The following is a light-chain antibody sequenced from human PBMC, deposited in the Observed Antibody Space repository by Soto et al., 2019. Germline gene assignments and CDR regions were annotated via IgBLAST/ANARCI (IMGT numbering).Light chain of an antibody. CDR1: QSVSSNY. CDR3: QQYGGSPRT. V-gene: IGKV3-20*01. J-gene: IGKJ1*01. Sequence: EIVLTQSPGTLSLSPGERATLSCRASQSVSSNYLAWYQQKSGQAPRLLIYGASSRATGIPDRFSGSESGTDFTLTISRLEPEDFAVYYCQQYGGSPRTFGQGTKVEIK. CDR2: GAS.